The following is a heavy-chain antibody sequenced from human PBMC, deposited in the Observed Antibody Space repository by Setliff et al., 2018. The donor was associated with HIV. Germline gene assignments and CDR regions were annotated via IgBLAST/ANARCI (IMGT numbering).Heavy chain of an antibody. V-gene: IGHV4-4*08. J-gene: IGHJ4*02. Sequence: PSETLSLTCTVSGGSISSYYWNWIRQPPGKGLEWIGYIYTSGSTDYNPSLKSRVTISVDTSKNQFSLRLSTVTAADTAVYYCARSVLVIATTVFDYWGQGTLVTVSS. CDR3: ARSVLVIATTVFDY. CDR2: IYTSGST. D-gene: IGHD1-26*01. CDR1: GGSISSYY.